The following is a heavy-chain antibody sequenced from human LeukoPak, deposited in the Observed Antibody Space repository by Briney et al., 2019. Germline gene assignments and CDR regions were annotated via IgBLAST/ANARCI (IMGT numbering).Heavy chain of an antibody. CDR2: ISGSGGST. V-gene: IGHV3-23*01. J-gene: IGHJ3*02. CDR1: GFTFSSYA. Sequence: GGSLRLSCAASGFTFSSYAMSWVRQAPGKGLEWVSAISGSGGSTYYADSVKGRFTISRDNSKNTLYLQMNSLRAEDTAVYYCARTSGYCDSTSCSSGFDIWGQGTRVTVSS. D-gene: IGHD2-2*01. CDR3: ARTSGYCDSTSCSSGFDI.